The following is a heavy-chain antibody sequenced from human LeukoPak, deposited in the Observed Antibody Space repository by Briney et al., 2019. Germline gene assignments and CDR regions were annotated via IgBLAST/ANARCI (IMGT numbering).Heavy chain of an antibody. Sequence: ASVKVSCKASGYTFTSYGISWVRQAPGQGLEWVGWISAYNGNRNYAQELQGRVTMTTDISTSTAYMELRSLRSDDTAVYYCARDCTNGVCSTFDYRGQGTLVTVSS. CDR1: GYTFTSYG. V-gene: IGHV1-18*01. CDR2: ISAYNGNR. CDR3: ARDCTNGVCSTFDY. J-gene: IGHJ4*02. D-gene: IGHD2-8*01.